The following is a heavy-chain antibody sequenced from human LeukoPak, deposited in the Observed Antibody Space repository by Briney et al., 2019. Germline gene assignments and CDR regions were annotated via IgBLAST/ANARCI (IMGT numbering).Heavy chain of an antibody. Sequence: ASVKVSCKASGYTFTDYYMHWVRQAPGQGLEWMGWSNPNSGGTNYAQKFQGRVTMTRDTSISTAYMELSRLRSDDTAVYYCAREDIYYDSSGYAFDIWGQGTMVTVSS. D-gene: IGHD3-22*01. CDR2: SNPNSGGT. CDR1: GYTFTDYY. J-gene: IGHJ3*02. V-gene: IGHV1-2*02. CDR3: AREDIYYDSSGYAFDI.